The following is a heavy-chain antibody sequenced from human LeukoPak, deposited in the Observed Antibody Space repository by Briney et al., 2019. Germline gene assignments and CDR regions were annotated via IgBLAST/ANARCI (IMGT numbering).Heavy chain of an antibody. J-gene: IGHJ3*02. CDR2: IRYDGSNK. Sequence: GGSLRLSCAASGFTFSSYGMHWVRQAPGRGLEWVAFIRYDGSNKYYADSVKGRFTISRDNSKNTLYLQMNSLRAEDTAVYYCAKDRTPWVKDAFDIWGQGTMVTVS. V-gene: IGHV3-30*02. CDR1: GFTFSSYG. D-gene: IGHD7-27*01. CDR3: AKDRTPWVKDAFDI.